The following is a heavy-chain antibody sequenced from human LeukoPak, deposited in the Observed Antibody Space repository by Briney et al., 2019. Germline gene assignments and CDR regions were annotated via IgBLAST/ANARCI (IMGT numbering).Heavy chain of an antibody. D-gene: IGHD6-19*01. J-gene: IGHJ4*02. CDR1: GYTFTSYG. V-gene: IGHV1-18*04. Sequence: ASVKVSCKASGYTFTSYGISWVRQAPGKGLEWMGWISAYNGNTNYAQKLQGRVTMTTDTSTSTAYMELRSLRSDDTAVYYCAREFRVLSVAGTVRYFDYWGQGTLVTVSS. CDR3: AREFRVLSVAGTVRYFDY. CDR2: ISAYNGNT.